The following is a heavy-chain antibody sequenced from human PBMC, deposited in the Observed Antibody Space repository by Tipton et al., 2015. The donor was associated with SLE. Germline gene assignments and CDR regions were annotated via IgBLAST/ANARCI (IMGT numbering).Heavy chain of an antibody. D-gene: IGHD6-13*01. CDR1: GFTFSSYE. CDR2: ISSSGSTI. V-gene: IGHV3-48*03. J-gene: IGHJ4*02. CDR3: ATIATTGTDFDY. Sequence: GSLRLSCAASGFTFSSYEMNWVRQAPGKGLEWVSYISSSGSTIYYADSVKGRFTISRDNSKNSLFLQMNSLRPEDTALYYCATIATTGTDFDYWGQGTLVTVSS.